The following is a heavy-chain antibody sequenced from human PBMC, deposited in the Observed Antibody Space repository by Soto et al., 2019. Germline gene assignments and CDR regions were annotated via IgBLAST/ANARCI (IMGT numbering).Heavy chain of an antibody. D-gene: IGHD1-1*01. J-gene: IGHJ4*02. CDR3: ASQGRSNWNDGNYFDY. Sequence: ASETLSLTCPVSGGSISSSSYYWGWIRQPPGKGLEWIGSIYYSGSTYYNPSLKSRVTISVDTSKNQFSLKLSSVTAADTAVYYCASQGRSNWNDGNYFDYWGQGTLVTVSS. CDR1: GGSISSSSYY. CDR2: IYYSGST. V-gene: IGHV4-39*01.